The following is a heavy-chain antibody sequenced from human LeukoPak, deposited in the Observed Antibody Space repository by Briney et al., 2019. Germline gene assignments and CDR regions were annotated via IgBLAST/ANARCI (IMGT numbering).Heavy chain of an antibody. CDR2: ISTSGSTI. V-gene: IGHV3-48*04. Sequence: PGGTLRLSCAASGFTFSSYAMSWVRQAPGKGLEWVSYISTSGSTIYYADSVKGRFTISRDNPKNSLYLQMNSLRAEDTAVYYCARCYDSSGYYSNYHMDVWGKGTTVTVS. D-gene: IGHD3-22*01. CDR1: GFTFSSYA. CDR3: ARCYDSSGYYSNYHMDV. J-gene: IGHJ6*03.